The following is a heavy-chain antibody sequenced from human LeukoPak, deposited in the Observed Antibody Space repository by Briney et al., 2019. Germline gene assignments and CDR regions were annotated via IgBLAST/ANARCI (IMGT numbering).Heavy chain of an antibody. Sequence: ASVKVSCKSSGGTFSSYAIRWVRQAPGQGLEWMGRIIPILGIANYAQKFQGRVTITADKSTSTAYMELSSLRSEDTAVYYCARSVLWFGELYYFDYWGQGTLVTVSS. V-gene: IGHV1-69*04. CDR1: GGTFSSYA. CDR3: ARSVLWFGELYYFDY. D-gene: IGHD3-10*01. J-gene: IGHJ4*02. CDR2: IIPILGIA.